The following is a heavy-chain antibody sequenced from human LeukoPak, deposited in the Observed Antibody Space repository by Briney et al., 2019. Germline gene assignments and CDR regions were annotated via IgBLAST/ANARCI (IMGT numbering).Heavy chain of an antibody. CDR3: AKEGGGSIDYYYYYYMDV. CDR1: GFTFSSYA. V-gene: IGHV3-30*02. Sequence: GGSLRLSCAASGFTFSSYAMHWVRQAPGKGLEWVAFIRYDGSNKYYADSVKGRFTISRDNSKNTLYLQMNSLRAEDTAVYYCAKEGGGSIDYYYYYYMDVWGKGTTVTVSS. CDR2: IRYDGSNK. D-gene: IGHD1-26*01. J-gene: IGHJ6*03.